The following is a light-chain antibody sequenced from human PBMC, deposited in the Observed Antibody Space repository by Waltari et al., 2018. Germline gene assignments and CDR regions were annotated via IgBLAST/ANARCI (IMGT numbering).Light chain of an antibody. CDR2: DAS. CDR1: QSVRRA. J-gene: IGKJ1*01. V-gene: IGKV3-20*01. CDR3: QRYVSLPVT. Sequence: EIGFKQSPGTLSLSPGERATLSCRASQSVRRALAWYQQNPGQAPRLLIYDASNRATGIPDRFSGSGSGTDFSLIISRLEPEDFAVYYCQRYVSLPVTFGQGTKVEIK.